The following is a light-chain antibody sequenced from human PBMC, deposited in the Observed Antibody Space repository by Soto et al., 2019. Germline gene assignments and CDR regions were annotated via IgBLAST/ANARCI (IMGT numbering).Light chain of an antibody. V-gene: IGKV1-39*01. CDR3: QQSYTSPTT. J-gene: IGKJ5*01. CDR2: GAS. CDR1: QSIGKH. Sequence: RMTPSPSFLSAGVGDRGTITFRASQSIGKHLNWYQQKPGKAPKFLIYGASTLQSGVPSRFTGSGSGTDFTLTVNSLQAEDFATYYCQQSYTSPTTFGQGTRLEIK.